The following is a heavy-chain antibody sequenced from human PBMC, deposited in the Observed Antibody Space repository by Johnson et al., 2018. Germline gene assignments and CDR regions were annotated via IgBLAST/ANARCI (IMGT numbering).Heavy chain of an antibody. V-gene: IGHV4-59*03. CDR2: IYYSGST. J-gene: IGHJ6*02. CDR1: GGSISSYY. Sequence: QVQLQESGPGLVKPSESLSLTCTVSGGSISSYYWSWIRQPPGKGLEWIGLIYYSGSTNYNPSLKSRVTISVATSTNQFSLKLSSVTAADTAVYYCAILNPAGYGVDVWGQGTTVTVSS. CDR3: AILNPAGYGVDV.